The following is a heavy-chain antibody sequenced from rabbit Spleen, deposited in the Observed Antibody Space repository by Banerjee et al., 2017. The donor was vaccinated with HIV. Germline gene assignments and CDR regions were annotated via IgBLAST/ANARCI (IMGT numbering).Heavy chain of an antibody. V-gene: IGHV1S40*01. CDR2: IYTGSNAIT. D-gene: IGHD4-2*01. Sequence: QSLEESGGGLVKPGASLTLTCTASGFSFSSGYDMCWVRQAPGKGLEWIGTIYTGSNAITWFASWAKGRFTISKTSSTTVTLQLNSLTAADTATYFCARDAAGREDFNLWGPGTLVTVS. CDR3: ARDAAGREDFNL. CDR1: GFSFSSGYD. J-gene: IGHJ4*01.